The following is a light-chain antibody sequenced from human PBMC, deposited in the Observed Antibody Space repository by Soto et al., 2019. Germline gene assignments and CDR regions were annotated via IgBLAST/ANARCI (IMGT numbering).Light chain of an antibody. CDR3: QQYTTSPEWT. CDR1: QSVSSIY. V-gene: IGKV3-20*01. CDR2: GAT. J-gene: IGKJ1*01. Sequence: EIVLTQSPGTVSLSPGESATLSCRASQSVSSIYSAWHQHKPGQAPRLLIYGATSRATGIPDRFIGGGSGTEFTLTISRLEPEYFAVYYCQQYTTSPEWTFGQGTRVEIK.